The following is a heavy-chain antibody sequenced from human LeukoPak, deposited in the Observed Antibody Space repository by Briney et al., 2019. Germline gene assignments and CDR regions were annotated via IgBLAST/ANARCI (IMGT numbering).Heavy chain of an antibody. J-gene: IGHJ6*02. CDR1: GGSISSYY. CDR3: ARTFLWFGEQLYGMDV. V-gene: IGHV4-59*01. D-gene: IGHD3-10*01. CDR2: IYYSGST. Sequence: SETLSLTCTVSGGSISSYYWSWIRQPPGKGLEWIGYIYYSGSTNYNPSLKSRVTISVDTSKNQFSLKLSSVTAADTAVYYCARTFLWFGEQLYGMDVWGQGTTVTVSS.